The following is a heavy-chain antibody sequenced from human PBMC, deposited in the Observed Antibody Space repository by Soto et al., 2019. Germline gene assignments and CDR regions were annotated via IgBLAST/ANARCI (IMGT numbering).Heavy chain of an antibody. CDR3: ARENRGGGNSNYGLDG. V-gene: IGHV4-31*03. CDR1: GGSIISGRYF. CDR2: IYYSGST. J-gene: IGHJ6*02. Sequence: SEPLSLTCTVSGGSIISGRYFWSWIRQHPGKGLEWIGYIYYSGSTYYNPSLTSRVTILVDTSKNQFSLKLTSVTAADTAVYYCARENRGGGNSNYGLDGWGQGTTVTV. D-gene: IGHD3-16*01.